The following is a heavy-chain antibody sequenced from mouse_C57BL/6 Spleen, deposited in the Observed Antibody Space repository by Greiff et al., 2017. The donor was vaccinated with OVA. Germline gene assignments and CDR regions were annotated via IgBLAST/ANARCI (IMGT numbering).Heavy chain of an antibody. D-gene: IGHD1-1*01. CDR1: GFTFSDYG. CDR2: ISSGSSTI. CDR3: ARNYYGSSPDV. J-gene: IGHJ1*03. V-gene: IGHV5-17*01. Sequence: EVKLQESGGGLVKPGGSLKLSCAASGFTFSDYGMHWVRQAPEKGLEWVAYISSGSSTIYYADTVKGRFTISRDNAKNTLFLQMTSLRSEDTAMYYCARNYYGSSPDVWGTGTTVTVSS.